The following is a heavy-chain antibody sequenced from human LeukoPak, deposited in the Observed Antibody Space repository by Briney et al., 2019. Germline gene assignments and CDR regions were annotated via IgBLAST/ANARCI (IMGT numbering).Heavy chain of an antibody. CDR1: GGSISSNSYY. J-gene: IGHJ5*02. CDR2: IYYSGST. V-gene: IGHV4-39*07. Sequence: SETLSLTCSVSGGSISSNSYYWGWIRQPPGKGLEWIGSIYYSGSTYYNPSLKSRVTISVDTSKNQFSLKLSSVTAADTAVYYCARSNINGYSSSWYYAYWFDPWGQGTLVTVSS. D-gene: IGHD6-13*01. CDR3: ARSNINGYSSSWYYAYWFDP.